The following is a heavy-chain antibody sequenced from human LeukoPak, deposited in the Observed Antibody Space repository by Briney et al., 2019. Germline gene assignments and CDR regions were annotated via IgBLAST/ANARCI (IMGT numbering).Heavy chain of an antibody. J-gene: IGHJ4*02. CDR2: INYSGST. V-gene: IGHV4-34*01. CDR3: ARERRHYDILTGYYKYYFDY. D-gene: IGHD3-9*01. CDR1: GGSFSGYY. Sequence: SETLSLTCAVYGGSFSGYYWSWIRQPPGKGLEWIGEINYSGSTNYNPSLKSRVTISVDTSKNQFSLKLSSVTAADTAVYYCARERRHYDILTGYYKYYFDYWGQGTLVTVSS.